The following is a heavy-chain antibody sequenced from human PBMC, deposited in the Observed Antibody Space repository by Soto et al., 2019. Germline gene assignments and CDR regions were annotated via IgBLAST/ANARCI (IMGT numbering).Heavy chain of an antibody. CDR2: IGTGFDT. D-gene: IGHD5-18*01. V-gene: IGHV3-13*01. CDR3: ARAPFPDTAILDY. Sequence: EVQLVESGGGLVQPGGSLRLSCAASGFNFSSYDMHWVRQTTGKGLEWVSAIGTGFDTYYPGSVKGRFTFSRDNAKNPLYLQMNSLRTEDTAVYYCARAPFPDTAILDYWGQGTLVTVSS. CDR1: GFNFSSYD. J-gene: IGHJ4*02.